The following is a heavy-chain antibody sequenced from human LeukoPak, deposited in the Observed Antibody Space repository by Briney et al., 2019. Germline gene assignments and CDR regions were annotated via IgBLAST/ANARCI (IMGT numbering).Heavy chain of an antibody. CDR3: ARRDNVVVVAAFDS. D-gene: IGHD2-15*01. J-gene: IGHJ5*02. V-gene: IGHV3-23*01. CDR2: ISGSGESR. Sequence: GGSLRLSCEVSGFTFSNHDMAWVRQAPGKGLEWVSRISGSGESRDYIDSVKSRFTISRDNSKNTLYLEMTSLRDEDTAVYYCARRDNVVVVAAFDSWGQGTLVTVSS. CDR1: GFTFSNHD.